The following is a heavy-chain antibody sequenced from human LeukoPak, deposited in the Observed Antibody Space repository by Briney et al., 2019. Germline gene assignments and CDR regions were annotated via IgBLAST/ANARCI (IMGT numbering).Heavy chain of an antibody. Sequence: SETLSLTCAVYGGSFSGYYWSWIRQPPGKGLEWIGEINHSGSTNYNPSLKSRVTISVDTSKNQSSLKVSSVTAADTAVYYCARVKDPGGYYYYYYMDIWGKGNTVTVSS. CDR3: ARVKDPGGYYYYYYMDI. CDR2: INHSGST. J-gene: IGHJ6*03. V-gene: IGHV4-34*01. D-gene: IGHD3-16*01. CDR1: GGSFSGYY.